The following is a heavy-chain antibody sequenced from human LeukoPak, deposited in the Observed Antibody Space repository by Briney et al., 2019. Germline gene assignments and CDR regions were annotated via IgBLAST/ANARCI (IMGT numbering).Heavy chain of an antibody. D-gene: IGHD2-15*01. Sequence: SETLSLTCAVSGGSFSGYYWTWIRQPPGKGLEWIGEINHSGSANYNPPLMSRVTISLDTSKNHFSLNLSSVTAADTAVYYCASTGSGPAWFDPWGQGTLVTVSS. J-gene: IGHJ5*02. V-gene: IGHV4-34*01. CDR2: INHSGSA. CDR3: ASTGSGPAWFDP. CDR1: GGSFSGYY.